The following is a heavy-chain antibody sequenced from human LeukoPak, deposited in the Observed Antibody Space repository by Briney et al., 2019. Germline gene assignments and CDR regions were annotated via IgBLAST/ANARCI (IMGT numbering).Heavy chain of an antibody. V-gene: IGHV4-61*02. CDR1: GGSISSGSYY. D-gene: IGHD2-2*01. CDR2: IYTSGST. Sequence: SETLSLTCTVSGGSISSGSYYWSWIWQPAGKGLEWIGRIYTSGSTNYNPSLKSRVTISVDTSKNQFSLKLSSVTAADTAVYYCARDRSRYCSSTSCFGYAFDIWGQGTMVTVSS. J-gene: IGHJ3*02. CDR3: ARDRSRYCSSTSCFGYAFDI.